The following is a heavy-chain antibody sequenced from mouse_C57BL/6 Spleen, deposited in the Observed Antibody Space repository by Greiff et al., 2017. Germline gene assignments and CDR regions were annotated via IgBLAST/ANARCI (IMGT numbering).Heavy chain of an antibody. CDR3: ARLYSNSGNAMDY. Sequence: VQLQQPGAELVKPGASVKLSCKASGYTFTSYWMQWVKQRPGQGLEWIGEIDPSDSYSNYNQKFKGKATLTVDTSSSTAYMQLSSLTSDDSAVYYCARLYSNSGNAMDYWGQGTSVTVSS. V-gene: IGHV1-50*01. CDR2: IDPSDSYS. J-gene: IGHJ4*01. D-gene: IGHD2-5*01. CDR1: GYTFTSYW.